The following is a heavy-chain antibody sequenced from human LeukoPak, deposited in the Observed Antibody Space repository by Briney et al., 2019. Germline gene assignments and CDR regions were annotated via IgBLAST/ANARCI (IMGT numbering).Heavy chain of an antibody. V-gene: IGHV4-59*11. Sequence: SETLSLTCNVSGSSISSHYWSWIRQPPGKGLEWIGCIHYSGCTNCNPPLKSRVTISQDQSKNQVALKLTSLTAADTAVDYFSRAGSGFNIPGAYWGQGTLVTVFS. CDR1: GSSISSHY. J-gene: IGHJ4*02. CDR2: IHYSGCT. D-gene: IGHD1-26*01. CDR3: SRAGSGFNIPGAY.